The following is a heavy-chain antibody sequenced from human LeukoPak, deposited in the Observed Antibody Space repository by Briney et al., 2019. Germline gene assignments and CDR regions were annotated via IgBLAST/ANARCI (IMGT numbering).Heavy chain of an antibody. Sequence: ASVKVSCKASGYTFTGYYMHWVRQAPGQGLEWMGRINPNSGGTNYAQKFQGRVTMTRDTSISTAYMELSRLRSDDTAVYYCARDAWDIVLMVYLEYFQHWGRGTLVTVSS. D-gene: IGHD2-8*01. J-gene: IGHJ1*01. V-gene: IGHV1-2*06. CDR1: GYTFTGYY. CDR3: ARDAWDIVLMVYLEYFQH. CDR2: INPNSGGT.